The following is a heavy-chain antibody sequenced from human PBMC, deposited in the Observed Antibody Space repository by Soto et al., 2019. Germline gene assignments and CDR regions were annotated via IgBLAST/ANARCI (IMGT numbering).Heavy chain of an antibody. D-gene: IGHD2-2*01. CDR3: ARGGMVIIPTATAFDY. J-gene: IGHJ4*02. CDR2: IYASGST. Sequence: KPSETLSLTCTVSGGSIITYYWSLIRHPSGKGLEWIGRIYASGSTNYNPSLKSRVTMSVATSKNQFSLKLSSVTAADTAVYYCARGGMVIIPTATAFDYWGQGTLVTVSS. V-gene: IGHV4-4*07. CDR1: GGSIITYY.